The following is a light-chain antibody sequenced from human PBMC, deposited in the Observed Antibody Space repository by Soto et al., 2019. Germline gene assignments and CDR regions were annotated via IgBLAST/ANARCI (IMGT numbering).Light chain of an antibody. V-gene: IGKV3-20*01. CDR2: DAS. Sequence: IVMTQSPATLSMSPGERATLSCRASQSLNRDLAWYQQKPGQAPRLLIYDASSRATGIPDRFSGGGSGTDFTLTISRLEPEDFAVYYCQQFSSYPLTFGGGTKVDI. CDR3: QQFSSYPLT. J-gene: IGKJ4*01. CDR1: QSLNRD.